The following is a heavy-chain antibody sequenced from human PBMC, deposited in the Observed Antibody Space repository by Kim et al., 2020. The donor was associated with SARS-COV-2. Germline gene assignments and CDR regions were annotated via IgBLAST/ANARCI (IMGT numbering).Heavy chain of an antibody. V-gene: IGHV3-48*03. J-gene: IGHJ4*02. CDR2: ISNSGSTI. CDR1: GFTFSSYE. D-gene: IGHD2-2*01. CDR3: ARRYCSTTSCLLDY. Sequence: GGSLRLSCAGSGFTFSSYEMNWVRQAPRKGLEWVSYISNSGSTIYYADSVKGRFTISSDNAKNSLYLQMNSLRAEDTALYYCARRYCSTTSCLLDYWGQGTLVTVSS.